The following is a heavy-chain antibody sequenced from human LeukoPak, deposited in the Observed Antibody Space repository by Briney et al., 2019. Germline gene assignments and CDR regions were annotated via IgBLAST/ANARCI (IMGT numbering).Heavy chain of an antibody. V-gene: IGHV3-48*01. J-gene: IGHJ4*02. Sequence: GSLRLSCAASGFTFNTYTMNWVRQAPGKGLEWVSYISGSSGIIDYADSVRGRFTISRDNAKNSLYLQMNSLRVEDTAMYYCASPPGRPNGDWGQGTLVTVSS. D-gene: IGHD7-27*01. CDR3: ASPPGRPNGD. CDR2: ISGSSGII. CDR1: GFTFNTYT.